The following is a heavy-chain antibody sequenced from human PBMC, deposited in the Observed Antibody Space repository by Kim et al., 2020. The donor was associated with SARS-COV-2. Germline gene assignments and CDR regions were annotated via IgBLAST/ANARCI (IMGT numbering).Heavy chain of an antibody. CDR2: IYYSGST. Sequence: SETLSLTCTVSGGSISSSSYYWGWIRQPPGKGREWIGSIYYSGSTYYNPSLKSRGTISVDTSKNQFSLKLSSVTAADTAVYYCAKLPGATICGFYSEGYCVDPWGRRTPVIVAS. J-gene: IGHJ5*02. CDR1: GGSISSSSYY. D-gene: IGHD3-3*01. V-gene: IGHV4-39*01. CDR3: AKLPGATICGFYSEGYCVDP.